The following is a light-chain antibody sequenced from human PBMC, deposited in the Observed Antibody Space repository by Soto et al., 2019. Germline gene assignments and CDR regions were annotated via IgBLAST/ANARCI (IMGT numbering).Light chain of an antibody. CDR3: VQASQYAGFT. CDR1: QSLVHSDGNTY. CDR2: EIS. V-gene: IGKV2-24*01. Sequence: DIVLTQTPLSLPVTLGQPASISCRSGQSLVHSDGNTYLSWVQQRPGQPPRLLIYEISNRFSGVPDRFSGSGAGTDFTLKISRVEAEDVGVYYCVQASQYAGFTFGPGTKVDIK. J-gene: IGKJ3*01.